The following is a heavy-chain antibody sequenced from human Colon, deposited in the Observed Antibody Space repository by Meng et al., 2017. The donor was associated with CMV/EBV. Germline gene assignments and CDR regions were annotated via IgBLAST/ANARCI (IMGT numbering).Heavy chain of an antibody. Sequence: GGSLRPPCAAFGFTCSSDVMHWVRQAPGKGLVWVARISHDGTITTYVDSVKGRFTISRDNARNTLYLQMNSLRAEDTAVYYCARDRNWIFDYWGRGTLVTVSS. CDR3: ARDRNWIFDY. CDR2: ISHDGTIT. J-gene: IGHJ4*02. V-gene: IGHV3-74*03. D-gene: IGHD1-1*01. CDR1: GFTCSSDV.